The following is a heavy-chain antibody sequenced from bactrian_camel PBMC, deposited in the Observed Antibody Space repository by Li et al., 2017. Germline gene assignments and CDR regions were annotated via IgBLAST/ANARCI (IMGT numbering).Heavy chain of an antibody. CDR2: ISNYGGST. Sequence: DVQLVESGGGSVQAGGSLRLSCVASGYTGSSKCMGWFLHAPGKEREWVAGISNYGGSTYYLDSVKGRFTISRDNAKYTVYLQMNSLKPEDTAVYYCAADGQPRIRCQLGEGFGYWGQGTQVTVS. J-gene: IGHJ6*01. D-gene: IGHD6*01. CDR1: GYTGSSKC. V-gene: IGHV3S40*01. CDR3: AADGQPRIRCQLGEGFGY.